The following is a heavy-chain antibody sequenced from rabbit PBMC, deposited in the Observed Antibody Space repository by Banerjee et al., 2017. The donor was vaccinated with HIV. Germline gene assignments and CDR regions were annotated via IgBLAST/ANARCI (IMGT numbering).Heavy chain of an antibody. Sequence: QEQLEESGGDLVKPEGSLTLTCTASGFSFNNKYVMCWVRQAPGKGLEWIACIYAGGSDSTYYASWARGRFTVSKTSSTTVTLQMTSLTAADTATYFCARDAGYAGSNLWGPGTLVTVS. D-gene: IGHD4-2*01. J-gene: IGHJ4*01. CDR2: IYAGGSDST. CDR3: ARDAGYAGSNL. V-gene: IGHV1S45*01. CDR1: GFSFNNKYV.